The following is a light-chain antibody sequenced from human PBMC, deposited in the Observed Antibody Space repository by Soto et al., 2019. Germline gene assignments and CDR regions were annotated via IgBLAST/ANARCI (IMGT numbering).Light chain of an antibody. V-gene: IGKV1-39*01. CDR2: SAS. CDR1: QTISSY. J-gene: IGKJ2*01. Sequence: DIQITQSPTSLSASVGASVTISCRASQTISSYLNWYQQQPGKAPKLLIYSASNLQTGVPSRFSGSGFGPDYTLPISSLQPADFATYYCQQTFKTPHTFGQGTKVDI. CDR3: QQTFKTPHT.